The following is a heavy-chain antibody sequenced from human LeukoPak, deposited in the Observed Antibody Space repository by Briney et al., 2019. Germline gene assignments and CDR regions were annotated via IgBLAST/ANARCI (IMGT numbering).Heavy chain of an antibody. CDR2: ISRSSRHV. J-gene: IGHJ1*01. V-gene: IGHV3-21*01. CDR3: VRDLMGSGSTTAYLHH. CDR1: GFTFSDYS. D-gene: IGHD1-1*01. Sequence: PGGSLRPSCAASGFTFSDYSMNWVRQAPGKGLEWVSSISRSSRHVYYAGSVKGRFTISRDNAKNSLYLQMNSLRAEDMAVYFCVRDLMGSGSTTAYLHHWGQGTLVTVSS.